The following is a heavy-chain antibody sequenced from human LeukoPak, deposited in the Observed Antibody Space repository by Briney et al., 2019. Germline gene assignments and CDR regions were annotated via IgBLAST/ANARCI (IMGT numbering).Heavy chain of an antibody. V-gene: IGHV3-30*02. Sequence: PGRSLRLSCAASGFPFDDDAMHWVRQAPGKGLEWVAFIRYDGSDNYYEDSVKGRFTIYRDNSKNTLYLEMNSLRDDDTAVYYCAKQYHYDRSGYWSDWGQGTLVTVSS. CDR2: IRYDGSDN. J-gene: IGHJ4*02. D-gene: IGHD3-22*01. CDR1: GFPFDDDA. CDR3: AKQYHYDRSGYWSD.